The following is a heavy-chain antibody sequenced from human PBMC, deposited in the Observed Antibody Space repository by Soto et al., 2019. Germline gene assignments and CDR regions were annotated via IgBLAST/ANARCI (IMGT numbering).Heavy chain of an antibody. V-gene: IGHV3-30*18. J-gene: IGHJ6*02. Sequence: QVQLVQSGGGVVQPGRSLRLSCATSGFTFSSYDMQWVRHAPGKGLEWVALISYEGLNTYYADSVRGRFIISRDNSKNILYLQMHSLRPDVTAVYYCAKLIYPLNSSGLDVWGQGATVIVSS. CDR1: GFTFSSYD. CDR2: ISYEGLNT. D-gene: IGHD1-1*01. CDR3: AKLIYPLNSSGLDV.